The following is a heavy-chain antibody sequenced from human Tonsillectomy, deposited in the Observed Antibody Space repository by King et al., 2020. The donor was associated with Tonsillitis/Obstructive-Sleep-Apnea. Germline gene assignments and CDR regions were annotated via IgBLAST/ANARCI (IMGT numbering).Heavy chain of an antibody. D-gene: IGHD6-13*01. CDR1: GFTFSRYA. CDR2: ISYDGSNT. Sequence: VQLVESGGGVVQPGRSLRLSCAASGFTFSRYAMHWIRQAPGKGLEWVAGISYDGSNTFYADSVKGRFTISRDNSRTTLYLQMNSLRAEDTAVYYCATEGRGRSSSFLDYWGQGTLVTVSS. V-gene: IGHV3-30*16. J-gene: IGHJ4*02. CDR3: ATEGRGRSSSFLDY.